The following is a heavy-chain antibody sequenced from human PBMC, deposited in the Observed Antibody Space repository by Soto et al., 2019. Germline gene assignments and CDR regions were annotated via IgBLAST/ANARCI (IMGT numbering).Heavy chain of an antibody. Sequence: QVQLVQSGAEVKKPGSSVKVSCKASGGTFSSYTISWVRQAPGQGLEWMGRIIPILGIANYAQKFQGRVTIXAXXATSTAYMELSSLRSEDTAVYYCARDLTLADGMDVWGQGTTVTVSS. V-gene: IGHV1-69*08. D-gene: IGHD7-27*01. CDR1: GGTFSSYT. J-gene: IGHJ6*02. CDR3: ARDLTLADGMDV. CDR2: IIPILGIA.